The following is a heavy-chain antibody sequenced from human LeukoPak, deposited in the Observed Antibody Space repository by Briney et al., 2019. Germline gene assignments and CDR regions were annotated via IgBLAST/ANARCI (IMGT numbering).Heavy chain of an antibody. CDR3: ARDPIDGYNLIGVDY. V-gene: IGHV3-21*01. CDR2: ISSSSSYI. CDR1: GFTFSSYS. Sequence: GGSLRLSCAASGFTFSSYSMNWVRQAPGKGLEWVSSISSSSSYIYYADSVKGRFTISRDNAKNSLYLQMNRLRAEDTAVYYCARDPIDGYNLIGVDYWGQGTLVTVSS. J-gene: IGHJ4*02. D-gene: IGHD5-24*01.